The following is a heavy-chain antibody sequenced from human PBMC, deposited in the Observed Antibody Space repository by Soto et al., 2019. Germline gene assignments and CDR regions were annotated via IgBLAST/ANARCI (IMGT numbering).Heavy chain of an antibody. D-gene: IGHD4-17*01. J-gene: IGHJ6*02. CDR1: GYTFTSYD. Sequence: ASVKVSCKASGYTFTSYDINWVRQATGQGLEWMGWMNPNSGNTGYAQKFQGRVTMTRNTSISTAYMELSSLRSEDTAVYYCARGLGYGDYDHYYGMDVWGQGTTVTVS. CDR2: MNPNSGNT. V-gene: IGHV1-8*01. CDR3: ARGLGYGDYDHYYGMDV.